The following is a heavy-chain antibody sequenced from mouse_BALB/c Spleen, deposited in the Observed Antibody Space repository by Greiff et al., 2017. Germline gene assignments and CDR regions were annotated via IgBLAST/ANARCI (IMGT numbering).Heavy chain of an antibody. J-gene: IGHJ1*01. V-gene: IGHV5-4*02. CDR1: GFTFSDYY. CDR3: ARRSPYGNYDWYFDV. Sequence: EVQLVESGGGLVKPGGSLKLSCAASGFTFSDYYMYWVRQTPEKRLEWVATISDGGSYTYYPDSVKGRFTISRDNAKNNLYLQMSSLKSEDTAMYYCARRSPYGNYDWYFDVWGAGTTVTVSS. CDR2: ISDGGSYT. D-gene: IGHD2-1*01.